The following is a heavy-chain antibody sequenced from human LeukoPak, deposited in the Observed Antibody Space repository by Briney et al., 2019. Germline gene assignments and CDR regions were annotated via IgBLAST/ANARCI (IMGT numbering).Heavy chain of an antibody. D-gene: IGHD5-12*01. V-gene: IGHV3-30*03. CDR3: ARDHDSGYDTNWFDP. CDR1: GFTFSSYG. J-gene: IGHJ5*02. CDR2: ISYDGSNK. Sequence: PGRSLRLSCAASGFTFSSYGMHWVRQAPGKGLEWVAVISYDGSNKGYADSVKGRFTISRDNAKNSLYLQMNSLRAEDTAVYYCARDHDSGYDTNWFDPWGQGTLVTVSS.